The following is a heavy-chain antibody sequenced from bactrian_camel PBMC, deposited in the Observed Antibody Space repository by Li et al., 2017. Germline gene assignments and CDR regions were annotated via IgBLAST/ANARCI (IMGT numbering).Heavy chain of an antibody. D-gene: IGHD2*01. V-gene: IGHV3S40*01. J-gene: IGHJ4*01. CDR2: IDRSGGST. Sequence: VQLVESGGGLVRPGGSLRLSCQVSGGTFRRYVMDWVRQAPGKGLEWISGIDRSGGSTDYADSVKGRFTISRDNAKKTLYLQMNSLKPEDTAMYYCAASRYGGGYGLCKSYEFAYWGQGTQVTVS. CDR3: AASRYGGGYGLCKSYEFAY. CDR1: GGTFRRYV.